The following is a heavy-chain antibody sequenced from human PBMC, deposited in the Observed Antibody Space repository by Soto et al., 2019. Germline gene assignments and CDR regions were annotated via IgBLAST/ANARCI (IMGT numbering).Heavy chain of an antibody. CDR3: ERLAQQLTWFDP. V-gene: IGHV4-31*03. CDR1: GGSISSGGYY. CDR2: IYYSGST. Sequence: PSETLSLTCTVSGGSISSGGYYWSWIRQHPGKGLEWIGYIYYSGSTYYNPSLKSRVTISVDTSKNQFSLKLSSVTAADTAVYYSERLAQQLTWFDPWGQGTLVTVSS. J-gene: IGHJ5*02. D-gene: IGHD6-13*01.